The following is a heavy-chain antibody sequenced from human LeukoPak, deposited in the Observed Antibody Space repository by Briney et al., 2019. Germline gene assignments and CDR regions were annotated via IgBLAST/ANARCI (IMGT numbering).Heavy chain of an antibody. V-gene: IGHV3-33*06. D-gene: IGHD6-19*01. CDR1: GFAFSSYG. J-gene: IGHJ4*02. CDR2: IWNDGSNK. CDR3: AKGVAVASPYYFDY. Sequence: GGSLRLSCAASGFAFSSYGLHWVRQAPGKGLEWVAIIWNDGSNKNYADSVKGRFTISRDNSKSTLYLQMNNLRAEDTAVYYCAKGVAVASPYYFDYWGQGTLVTVSS.